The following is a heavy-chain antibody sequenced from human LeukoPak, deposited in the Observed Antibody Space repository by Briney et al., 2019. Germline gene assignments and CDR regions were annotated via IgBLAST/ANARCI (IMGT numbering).Heavy chain of an antibody. CDR3: ARDESYYYDSSGYSDY. CDR1: GYTFTGYY. D-gene: IGHD3-22*01. J-gene: IGHJ4*02. Sequence: ASVKVSCKASGYTFTGYYMHWVRQAPGQRLEWMGWINAGNGNTKYSQKFQGRVTITRDTSASTAYMELSSLRSEDTAVYYCARDESYYYDSSGYSDYWGQGTLVTVSS. V-gene: IGHV1-3*01. CDR2: INAGNGNT.